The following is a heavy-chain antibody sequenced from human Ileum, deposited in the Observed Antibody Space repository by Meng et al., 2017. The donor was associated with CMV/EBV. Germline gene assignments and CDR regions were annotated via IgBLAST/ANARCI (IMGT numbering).Heavy chain of an antibody. D-gene: IGHD2-15*01. V-gene: IGHV3-7*01. Sequence: GESLKISCAASGFPFTNYWMSWARQAPGKGLEWVGNINQDGRVKFYGDSVKGRFTISRDNDKNSLYLKMDSLRVEDTAIYYCARSAAATGDSWGQGTLVTVS. CDR2: INQDGRVK. J-gene: IGHJ5*01. CDR3: ARSAAATGDS. CDR1: GFPFTNYW.